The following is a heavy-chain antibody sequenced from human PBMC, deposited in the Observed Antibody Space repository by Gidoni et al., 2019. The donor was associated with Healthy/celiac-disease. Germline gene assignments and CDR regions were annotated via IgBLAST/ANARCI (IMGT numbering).Heavy chain of an antibody. CDR2: ISYDGSNK. CDR3: ATHYGSGSQKDYYYYGMDV. V-gene: IGHV3-30-3*01. J-gene: IGHJ6*02. CDR1: GFTFSSYA. D-gene: IGHD3-10*01. Sequence: QVQLVESGGGVVQPGRSLRLSCAASGFTFSSYAMHWVRQAPGTGLEWVAVISYDGSNKYYADSVKGRFTISRDNSKNTLYLQMNSLRAEDTAVYYCATHYGSGSQKDYYYYGMDVWGQGTTVTVSS.